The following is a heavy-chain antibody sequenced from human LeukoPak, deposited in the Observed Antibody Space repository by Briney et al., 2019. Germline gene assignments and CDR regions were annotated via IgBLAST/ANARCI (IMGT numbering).Heavy chain of an antibody. Sequence: TVKLSCEASRGTFSSYAISCGRHAPGQRLEWMGRIIPILDIATYAQNLQGRVTITADKYTSTDYMELSSLRSEDTAVYYCASRSGSYYHIWGQGTMVTVSS. CDR1: RGTFSSYA. CDR3: ASRSGSYYHI. V-gene: IGHV1-69*04. D-gene: IGHD3-10*01. CDR2: IIPILDIA. J-gene: IGHJ3*02.